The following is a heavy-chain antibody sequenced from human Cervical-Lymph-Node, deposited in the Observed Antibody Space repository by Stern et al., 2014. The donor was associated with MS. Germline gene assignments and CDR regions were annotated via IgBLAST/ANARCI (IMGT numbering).Heavy chain of an antibody. Sequence: VQLVQSGAEGKKPGASVNVSCKASGYTFTHYHIHWVRQAPGQGLEWMAMINPSGGSTTYGQKFQGRVTLTRDTSTSTVYMELRSLRSDDTALYYCARDMVDADKWFDPWGQGTLVTVSS. J-gene: IGHJ5*02. CDR2: INPSGGST. CDR1: GYTFTHYH. D-gene: IGHD4/OR15-4a*01. V-gene: IGHV1-46*01. CDR3: ARDMVDADKWFDP.